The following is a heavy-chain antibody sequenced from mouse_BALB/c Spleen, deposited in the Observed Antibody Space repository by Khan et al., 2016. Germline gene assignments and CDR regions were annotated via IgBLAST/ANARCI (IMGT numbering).Heavy chain of an antibody. CDR3: ARAWHYGYLAY. Sequence: EVKLLESGGGLVQPGGSLKLSCAASGFDFRRYWMSWVRQAPGKGLEWIGEINPDSRTLNYSPSLKDKFTLSRDNAKSTMYLEMSKVRSEDTALYYCARAWHYGYLAYWRQGTLVIFSA. D-gene: IGHD1-2*01. J-gene: IGHJ3*01. CDR1: GFDFRRYW. V-gene: IGHV4-1*02. CDR2: INPDSRTL.